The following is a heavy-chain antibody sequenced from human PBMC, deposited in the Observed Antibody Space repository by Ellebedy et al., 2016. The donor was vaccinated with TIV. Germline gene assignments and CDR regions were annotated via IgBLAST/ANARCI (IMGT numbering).Heavy chain of an antibody. CDR2: IYHSGTT. J-gene: IGHJ2*01. D-gene: IGHD3-10*01. CDR3: ARDSGLLWFGELYEPPWFFDL. CDR1: GVSVSSGDNY. V-gene: IGHV4-30-4*01. Sequence: SETLSLTXSVSGVSVSSGDNYWNWIRQSPGKGLEWIGYIYHSGTTSYNPSLKSRVSISLDKSKNQFSLRLNSVTAAETAVYYCARDSGLLWFGELYEPPWFFDLWGRGRMVTVSS.